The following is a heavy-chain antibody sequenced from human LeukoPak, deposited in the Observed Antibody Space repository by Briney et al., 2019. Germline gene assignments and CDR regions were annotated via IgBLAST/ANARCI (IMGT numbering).Heavy chain of an antibody. CDR3: ARYGQLRHDY. CDR2: INHSGST. V-gene: IGHV4-34*01. D-gene: IGHD3-10*01. J-gene: IGHJ4*02. CDR1: GGSFSGYY. Sequence: PSETLSLTCAVYGGSFSGYYWSWIRQPPGKGLEWIGEINHSGSTNYNPSLKSRVTISVDTSKNQFSLKLSSVTAADTAVYYCARYGQLRHDYWGQGTLVTVSS.